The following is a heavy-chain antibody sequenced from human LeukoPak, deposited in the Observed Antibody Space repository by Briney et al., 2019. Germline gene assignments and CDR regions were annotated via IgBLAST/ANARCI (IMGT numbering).Heavy chain of an antibody. D-gene: IGHD3-3*01. V-gene: IGHV3-43*02. CDR1: GFTFGDYD. CDR2: ITGDGGAT. CDR3: AKGHFGAGHY. Sequence: GGSLRLSCAASGFTFGDYDMHWFRQPLGRGLQWVSLITGDGGATSYAGSVEGRFTISRDNSKNSLYLHMNSLTTEDTALYYCAKGHFGAGHYWGQGTLVTVSS. J-gene: IGHJ4*02.